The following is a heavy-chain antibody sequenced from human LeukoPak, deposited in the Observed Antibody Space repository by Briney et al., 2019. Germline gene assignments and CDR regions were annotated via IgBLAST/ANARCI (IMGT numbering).Heavy chain of an antibody. Sequence: GGSLRLSCEASGFTFDDYGMSWVRQSTGKGLEWVSAITNWDGGSTGYADSVRGRFTISRDNAKNSLYLQMNSLRAEDTALYYCARCSRSSTDCYSAFDIWGQGTMVTVSS. J-gene: IGHJ3*02. CDR2: ITNWDGGST. D-gene: IGHD2-2*02. CDR1: GFTFDDYG. V-gene: IGHV3-20*04. CDR3: ARCSRSSTDCYSAFDI.